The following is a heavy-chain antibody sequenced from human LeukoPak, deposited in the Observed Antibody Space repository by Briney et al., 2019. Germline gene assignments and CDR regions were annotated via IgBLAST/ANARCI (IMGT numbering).Heavy chain of an antibody. CDR3: ARGGYRDAFDI. Sequence: ASETLSLTCTRSGGSISSYYWSWIRQPPGKGLKWIGYIYYSGSPNYNPSLKSRVTISVDTSKNQFSLKLSSVTAADTAVYYCARGGYRDAFDIWGQGSMVTVSS. V-gene: IGHV4-59*08. D-gene: IGHD5-18*01. CDR1: GGSISSYY. CDR2: IYYSGSP. J-gene: IGHJ3*02.